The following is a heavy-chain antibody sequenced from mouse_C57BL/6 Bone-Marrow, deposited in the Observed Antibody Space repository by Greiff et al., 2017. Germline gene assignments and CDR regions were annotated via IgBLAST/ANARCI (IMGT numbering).Heavy chain of an antibody. V-gene: IGHV1-18*01. CDR3: ARGGIAGDYCDY. Sequence: EVQLQQSGPELVKPGASVKIPCKASGYTFTDYNMDWVKQSHGKSLEWIGDINPNNGGTIYNQKFKGKATLTVDKSSSTAYMELRSLTSEDTAVYYCARGGIAGDYCDYWGQGTTLTVSS. CDR1: GYTFTDYN. D-gene: IGHD1-1*01. CDR2: INPNNGGT. J-gene: IGHJ2*01.